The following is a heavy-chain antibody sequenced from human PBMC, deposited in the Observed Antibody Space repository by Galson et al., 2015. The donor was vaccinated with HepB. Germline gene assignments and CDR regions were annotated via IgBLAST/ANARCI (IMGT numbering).Heavy chain of an antibody. CDR1: GFTFGDYT. CDR3: TRVLGATNQKIDY. CDR2: IRSKAYGGTT. V-gene: IGHV3-49*04. J-gene: IGHJ4*02. D-gene: IGHD1-26*01. Sequence: SLRLSCAASGFTFGDYTMNWVRQAPGKGLEWVGFIRSKAYGGTTEFAASVKGRFTISRDDSKDIASLQMNSLKTEDTAVYYCTRVLGATNQKIDYWGQGTLVTVSS.